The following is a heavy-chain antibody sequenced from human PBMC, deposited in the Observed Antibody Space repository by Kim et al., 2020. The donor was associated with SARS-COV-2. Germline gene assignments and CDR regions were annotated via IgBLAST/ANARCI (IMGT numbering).Heavy chain of an antibody. CDR2: ISSDGGDK. V-gene: IGHV3-30-3*01. J-gene: IGHJ6*01. D-gene: IGHD3-10*01. CDR3: ARDYYYGSGSPYYYGMDV. Sequence: GGSLRLSCAASGFTFSKYAMHCVRQAPGKGLEGVALISSDGGDKYYADPVKGRFTISRDNSKNTLYLQMNSLRAEDTAVYYCARDYYYGSGSPYYYGMDV. CDR1: GFTFSKYA.